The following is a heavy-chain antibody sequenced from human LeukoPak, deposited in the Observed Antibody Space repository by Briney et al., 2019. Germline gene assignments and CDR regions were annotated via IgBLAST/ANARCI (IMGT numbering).Heavy chain of an antibody. D-gene: IGHD2-2*01. CDR3: ARDKYCSSK. V-gene: IGHV3-7*01. CDR1: GFIFSSYW. CDR2: IRQDGSEK. J-gene: IGHJ4*02. Sequence: GGSLRLSCEASGFIFSSYWMTWVRQAPGKGLEWVANIRQDGSEKHYVDSVKGRFTISRDNAKNSLYLQMNNLRAEDTAVYYCARDKYCSSKWGQGTLVTVSS.